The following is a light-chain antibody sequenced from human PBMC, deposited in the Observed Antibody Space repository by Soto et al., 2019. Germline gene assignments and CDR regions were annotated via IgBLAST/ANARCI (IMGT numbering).Light chain of an antibody. CDR1: QTLRRTY. CDR3: HQYDNAPQT. J-gene: IGKJ2*01. V-gene: IGKV3-20*01. Sequence: EIVLMQSPGTLSLSPGERATLSCSASQTLRRTYIAWYQQKPGQAPRVLIYGASKRATGIPDRFSGSGSGTDFSLTISRLEPEDFAVYYRHQYDNAPQTYGQGTKVEIK. CDR2: GAS.